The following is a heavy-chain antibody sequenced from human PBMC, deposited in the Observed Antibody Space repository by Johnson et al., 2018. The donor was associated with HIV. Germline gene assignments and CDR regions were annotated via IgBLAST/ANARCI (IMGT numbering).Heavy chain of an antibody. Sequence: VQLLESGGGLVQPGRSLRLSCAASGFTFDDYAMHWVRQAPGKGLEWVSGISWNSGSIGYADSVKGRFTISRDNAKNSLYLQMNSLRAEDTAVYYCARETLDAFDIWGQGTVVTVSS. CDR3: ARETLDAFDI. CDR2: ISWNSGSI. V-gene: IGHV3-9*01. CDR1: GFTFDDYA. J-gene: IGHJ3*02.